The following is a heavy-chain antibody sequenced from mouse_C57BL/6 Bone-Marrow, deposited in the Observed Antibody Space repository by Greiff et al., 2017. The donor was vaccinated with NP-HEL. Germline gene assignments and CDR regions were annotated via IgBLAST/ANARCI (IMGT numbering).Heavy chain of an antibody. J-gene: IGHJ3*01. D-gene: IGHD2-1*01. CDR3: ARIEEGYCYCNCRFAY. CDR2: IWWDDDR. CDR1: GFSLSTFGMG. Sequence: QVTLKVSGPGILQPSQTLSLTCSFSGFSLSTFGMGVGWLRQPSGKGLEWLAHIWWDDDRYYNPALKSRLTISKHTSNNQVFLKFAIVDTADTATYYGARIEEGYCYCNCRFAYWGRGTLVTVSA. V-gene: IGHV8-8*01.